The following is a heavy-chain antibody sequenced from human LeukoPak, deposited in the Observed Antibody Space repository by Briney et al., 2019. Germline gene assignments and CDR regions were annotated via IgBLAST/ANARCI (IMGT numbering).Heavy chain of an antibody. CDR2: ISWNSGSI. V-gene: IGHV3-9*01. Sequence: GGSLRLSCAASGFTFSSYAMSWVRQAPGKGLEWVSGISWNSGSIGYADSVKGRFTISRDNAKNSLYLQMNSLRAEDTALYYCAKSALTYYDILTGNYYYYYGMDVWGQGTTVTVSS. J-gene: IGHJ6*02. D-gene: IGHD3-9*01. CDR1: GFTFSSYA. CDR3: AKSALTYYDILTGNYYYYYGMDV.